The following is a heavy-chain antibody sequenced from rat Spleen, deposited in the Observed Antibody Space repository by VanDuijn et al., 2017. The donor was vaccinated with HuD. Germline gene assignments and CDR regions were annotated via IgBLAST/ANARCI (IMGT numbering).Heavy chain of an antibody. CDR1: GFTFSTTW. V-gene: IGHV6-6*01. Sequence: EVQLVESGGGQVQPGNSLKLSCATSGFTFSTTWMYWYRQFPEKRLEWVARINAKSNNYATDYTDTVKRSFNISRDYSKSTIYLQMTNLKEEDTAIYYCAGGPYYFDYWGQGVMVTVSS. J-gene: IGHJ2*01. CDR2: INAKSNNYAT. CDR3: AGGPYYFDY.